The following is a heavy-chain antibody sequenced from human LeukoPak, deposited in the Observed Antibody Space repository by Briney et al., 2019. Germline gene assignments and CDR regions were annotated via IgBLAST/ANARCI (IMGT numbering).Heavy chain of an antibody. J-gene: IGHJ4*02. CDR1: GFTVSSNY. D-gene: IGHD1-7*01. V-gene: IGHV3-53*01. CDR2: IYSGGST. CDR3: AKGPTGTIYYFDY. Sequence: PGGSLRLSCAASGFTVSSNYMSWVRQAPGKGLEWVSVIYSGGSTYYADSVKGRFTISRDNSKNTLYLQMNSLRAEDTAVYYCAKGPTGTIYYFDYWGQGTLVTVSS.